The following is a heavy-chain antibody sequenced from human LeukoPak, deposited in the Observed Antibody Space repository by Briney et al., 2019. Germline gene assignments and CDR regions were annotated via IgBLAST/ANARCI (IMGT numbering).Heavy chain of an antibody. CDR2: IKQDGSEK. CDR1: GFTFSSYW. J-gene: IGHJ5*02. CDR3: AGGMYSGSFDP. D-gene: IGHD1-26*01. V-gene: IGHV3-7*02. Sequence: GGSLRLSCAASGFTFSSYWMSWVRQAPGKGLEWVSNIKQDGSEKYYVDSVKGRCNISRDNAKNSLYLQMNSLRAEDTAVYYCAGGMYSGSFDPWGQGTLVTVSS.